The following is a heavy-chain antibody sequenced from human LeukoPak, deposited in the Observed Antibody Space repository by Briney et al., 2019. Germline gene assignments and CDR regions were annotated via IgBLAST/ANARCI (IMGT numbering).Heavy chain of an antibody. CDR3: ARGGSSWYQSGYMDV. CDR2: IIPIFGTA. V-gene: IGHV1-69*06. J-gene: IGHJ6*03. Sequence: ASVKVSCKASGGTFSSYAISWVRQAPGQGLEWMGGIIPIFGTANYAQKFQGGVTITADKSTSTAYMELSSLRSEDTAVYYCARGGSSWYQSGYMDVWGKGTTVTVSS. CDR1: GGTFSSYA. D-gene: IGHD6-13*01.